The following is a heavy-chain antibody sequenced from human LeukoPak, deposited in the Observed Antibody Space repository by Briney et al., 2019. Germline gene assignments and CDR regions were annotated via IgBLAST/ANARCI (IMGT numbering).Heavy chain of an antibody. Sequence: GSLRLSCAASGFTFSSYAMYWVRQAPGKGLEYVSAISSNGGSTYYADSVKGRFTISRDNSKNTLYLQMSSLRAEDTAVYYCVTGEAGYDFWSGYYDYWGQGALVTVSS. V-gene: IGHV3-64D*09. J-gene: IGHJ4*02. CDR2: ISSNGGST. D-gene: IGHD3-3*01. CDR1: GFTFSSYA. CDR3: VTGEAGYDFWSGYYDY.